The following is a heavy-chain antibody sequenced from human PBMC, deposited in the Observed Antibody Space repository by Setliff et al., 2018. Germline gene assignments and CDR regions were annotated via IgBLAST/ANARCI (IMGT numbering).Heavy chain of an antibody. CDR1: GYTFTSYD. V-gene: IGHV1-8*02. J-gene: IGHJ4*02. CDR3: ARRPYDSSGYFNY. Sequence: ASVKVSCKASGYTFTSYDINWVRQATGQGPEWMGWMNPNSGNTGYAQKFQGRVTMTRNTSISTAYMELSSLRSEDTAVYYCARRPYDSSGYFNYWGQGTLVTVSS. D-gene: IGHD3-22*01. CDR2: MNPNSGNT.